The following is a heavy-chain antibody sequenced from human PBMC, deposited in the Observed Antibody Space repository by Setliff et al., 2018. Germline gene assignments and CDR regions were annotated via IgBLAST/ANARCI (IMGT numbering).Heavy chain of an antibody. Sequence: GGSLRLSCVVSGFSFSRHWMSWVRQAPGKGLEWVADIKQDGSTKYYLDSVKGRFTISRDNAKRSLYLQMNGLRAEDTAVYYCAKSIVEDSSGYYPPVDYWGQGTLVTVSS. V-gene: IGHV3-7*03. D-gene: IGHD3-22*01. CDR3: AKSIVEDSSGYYPPVDY. J-gene: IGHJ4*02. CDR2: IKQDGSTK. CDR1: GFSFSRHW.